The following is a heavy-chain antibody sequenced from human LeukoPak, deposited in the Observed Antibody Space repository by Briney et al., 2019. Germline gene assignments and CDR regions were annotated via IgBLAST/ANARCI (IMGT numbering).Heavy chain of an antibody. CDR1: GFTFDDYG. D-gene: IGHD5-18*01. V-gene: IGHV3-20*04. Sequence: GGSLRLSCAASGFTFDDYGMSWVRQAPGKGLEWVSGINWNGGSIGYADSVKGRFTISRDNAKNSLYLQMNSLRAEDTALYYCARSYGYYYYYMDVWGKGTTVTVSS. J-gene: IGHJ6*03. CDR2: INWNGGSI. CDR3: ARSYGYYYYYMDV.